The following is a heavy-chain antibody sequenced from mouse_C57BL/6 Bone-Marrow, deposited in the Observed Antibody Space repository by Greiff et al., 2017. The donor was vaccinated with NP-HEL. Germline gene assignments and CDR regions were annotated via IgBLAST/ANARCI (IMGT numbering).Heavy chain of an antibody. CDR1: GYTFTSYW. Sequence: QVQLKQPGAELVRPGSSVKLSCKASGYTFTSYWMHWVKQRPIQGLEWIGNIDPSDSETHYNQKFKDKATLTVDKSSSTAYMQLSSLTSEDSAVYYCARWGVTTVVVDYWGQGTTLTVSS. V-gene: IGHV1-52*01. D-gene: IGHD1-1*01. CDR2: IDPSDSET. J-gene: IGHJ2*01. CDR3: ARWGVTTVVVDY.